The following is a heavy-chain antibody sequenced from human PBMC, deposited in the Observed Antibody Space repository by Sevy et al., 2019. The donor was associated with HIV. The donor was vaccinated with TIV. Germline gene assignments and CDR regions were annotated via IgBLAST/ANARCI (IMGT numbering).Heavy chain of an antibody. CDR1: GGSFSGYY. Sequence: SETLSLTCAVYGGSFSGYYWSWIRQPPGKGLEWIGEINHSGSTNYNPSLKSRVTISVDTSKNQFSLKLRSVTAADTAVYYCARGSYDFWSGYHNWFDPWGQGTLVTVSS. CDR2: INHSGST. V-gene: IGHV4-34*01. J-gene: IGHJ5*02. CDR3: ARGSYDFWSGYHNWFDP. D-gene: IGHD3-3*01.